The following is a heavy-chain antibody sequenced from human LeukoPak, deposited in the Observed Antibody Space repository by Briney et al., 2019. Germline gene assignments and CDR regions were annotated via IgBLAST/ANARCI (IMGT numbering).Heavy chain of an antibody. CDR2: ISGSGGST. J-gene: IGHJ4*02. CDR1: GFTFSSYA. D-gene: IGHD2-2*01. Sequence: GGSLRFSCAAYGFTFSSYAMIWVRQAPGKGLEWVSAISGSGGSTYYADSVKGRFTIYRDNSKNALYLQMNSLRAEDTAVYYCAKVPVVPAAPRVYYFDYWGQGTLVTVSS. V-gene: IGHV3-23*01. CDR3: AKVPVVPAAPRVYYFDY.